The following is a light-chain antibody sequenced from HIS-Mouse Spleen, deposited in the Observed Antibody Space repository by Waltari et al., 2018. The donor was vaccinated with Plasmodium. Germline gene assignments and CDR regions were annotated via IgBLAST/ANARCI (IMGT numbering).Light chain of an antibody. Sequence: EIVMTQSPATLSVSPGERATLSCRASQSVSSNLAWYQQKPGQAPRILIYGASTRATGIPARFSGSGSGTEFTFTISSLQSEDFAVYYCQQYNNWSFTFGPGTKVDIK. CDR2: GAS. J-gene: IGKJ3*01. CDR1: QSVSSN. CDR3: QQYNNWSFT. V-gene: IGKV3-15*01.